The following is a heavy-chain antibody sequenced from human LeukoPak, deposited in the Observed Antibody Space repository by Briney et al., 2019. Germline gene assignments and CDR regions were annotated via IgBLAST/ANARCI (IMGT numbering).Heavy chain of an antibody. Sequence: PGGSLRLSCAASGFTFSDYYMSWIRQAPGKGLEWVSFISTSTTYTNYADSVKGRFTISRDNAKNSLYLQMNSLRAEDTAVYYCARYDSGSYSSFDYWGQGTLVTVSS. CDR3: ARYDSGSYSSFDY. J-gene: IGHJ4*02. CDR2: ISTSTTYT. CDR1: GFTFSDYY. V-gene: IGHV3-11*03. D-gene: IGHD3-10*01.